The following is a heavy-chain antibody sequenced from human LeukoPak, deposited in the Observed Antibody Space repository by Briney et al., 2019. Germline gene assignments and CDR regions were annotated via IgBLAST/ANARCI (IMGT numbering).Heavy chain of an antibody. CDR3: AKGTKDYYGSGSFSLSRDHFISR. D-gene: IGHD3-10*01. V-gene: IGHV3-21*01. CDR2: FSSSGSYI. Sequence: PGGSLRLSCAASAFTFSSYSMNWVRQARGKGLEWVSSFSSSGSYIYYADSVKGRFPISRDNAKNSLYLQMISLRAEDSAVYYCAKGTKDYYGSGSFSLSRDHFISRWGQGTLVTVSS. CDR1: AFTFSSYS. J-gene: IGHJ4*02.